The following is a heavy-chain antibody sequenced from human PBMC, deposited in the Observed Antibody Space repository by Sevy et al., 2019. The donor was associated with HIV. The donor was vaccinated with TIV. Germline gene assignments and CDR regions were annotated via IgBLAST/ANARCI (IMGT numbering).Heavy chain of an antibody. CDR2: ISGSGGST. CDR3: AKAVLRFLEWLLFFDY. J-gene: IGHJ4*02. CDR1: GFTFSSYA. D-gene: IGHD3-3*01. Sequence: GGSLRLSCAASGFTFSSYAMSWVRQAPGKGLEWVSAISGSGGSTYYAHSVKGRFTISRDNSKNTLYLQMNSLRAEDTAVYYCAKAVLRFLEWLLFFDYWGQGTLVTVSS. V-gene: IGHV3-23*01.